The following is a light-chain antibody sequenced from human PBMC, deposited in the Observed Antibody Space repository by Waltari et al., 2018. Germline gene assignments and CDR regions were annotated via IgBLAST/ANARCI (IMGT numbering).Light chain of an antibody. CDR2: SNH. Sequence: QSVLTQPPSASGTPGQRVTISCSGSSSNIGSNTVNWYQQLPGTAPKLLIYSNHPRPSGLPDRCSGSKSGTSASLAISGLQSEDEADYYCAAWDDSLNGWVFGGGTKLTVL. CDR3: AAWDDSLNGWV. J-gene: IGLJ3*02. CDR1: SSNIGSNT. V-gene: IGLV1-44*01.